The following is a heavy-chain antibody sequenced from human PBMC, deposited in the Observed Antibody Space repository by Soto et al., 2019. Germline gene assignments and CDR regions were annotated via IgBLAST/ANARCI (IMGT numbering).Heavy chain of an antibody. CDR1: GFTFNSYS. CDR3: AKSGRYSGYDFPFDY. CDR2: VSGSGGGT. V-gene: IGHV3-23*01. Sequence: EVQLLESGGDLVQPGGSLRLSCAVSGFTFNSYSMSWVRQAPGKGLEWVSGVSGSGGGTYYADSVKGRFTISRDNSKNALNLQMNSLRAEDTAIYYCAKSGRYSGYDFPFDYWGQGTLVTVSS. D-gene: IGHD5-12*01. J-gene: IGHJ4*02.